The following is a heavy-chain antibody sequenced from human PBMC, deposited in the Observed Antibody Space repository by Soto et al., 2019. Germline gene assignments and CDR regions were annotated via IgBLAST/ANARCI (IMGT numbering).Heavy chain of an antibody. CDR1: GGTLLRSA. J-gene: IGHJ6*01. V-gene: IGHV1-69*06. D-gene: IGHD6-13*01. Sequence: VKVPCTTLGGTLLRSADIWGRQAHDQGLEWMGGIIPIFGTANYAQKFQGRVTITADKSTSTAYMELSSLRSEDTAVYYCAIKEQLGPLYYYYLGMDGWGQGNTVTVP. CDR3: AIKEQLGPLYYYYLGMDG. CDR2: IIPIFGTA.